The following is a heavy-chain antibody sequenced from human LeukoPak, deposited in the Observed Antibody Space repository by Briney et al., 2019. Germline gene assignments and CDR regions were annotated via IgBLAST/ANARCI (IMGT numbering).Heavy chain of an antibody. V-gene: IGHV4-61*02. J-gene: IGHJ5*02. CDR1: GGSISSGSYY. CDR3: ARTCSGGSCHSGGRFDP. D-gene: IGHD2-15*01. CDR2: FYSSGTTNYNPS. Sequence: SETLSLTCTVSGGSISSGSYYWSWIRQPAGKGLEWIGRFYSSGTTNYNPSNYNPSLKSRVTISADTSKNQFSLKLGSVTAADTAVYYCARTCSGGSCHSGGRFDPWGQGTLVTVSS.